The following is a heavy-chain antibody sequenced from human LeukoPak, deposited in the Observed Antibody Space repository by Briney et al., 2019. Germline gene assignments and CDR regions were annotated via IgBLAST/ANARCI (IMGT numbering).Heavy chain of an antibody. CDR1: GFSFSSYA. V-gene: IGHV3-23*01. CDR3: ANSPGPYTMVRGFP. Sequence: PPGGSLRLSCAASGFSFSSYAMSWVRQAPGKGLEWVSAISGSGGSRYYADSVKGRFTTSRDNSKNTLYLQMNSLRAEDTAVYYCANSPGPYTMVRGFPWGQGTLVTVSS. D-gene: IGHD3-10*01. CDR2: ISGSGGSR. J-gene: IGHJ5*02.